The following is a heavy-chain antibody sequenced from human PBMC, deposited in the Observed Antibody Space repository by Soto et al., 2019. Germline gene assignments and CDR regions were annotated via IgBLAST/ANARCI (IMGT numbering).Heavy chain of an antibody. CDR3: GSPNPQRGSVFLCNY. Sequence: QVQLVQSGAEVKKPGSSVTVSCKASGGTFSSYTISWVRQAPGQGLEWLGRIIPILGIANYAQNFQGRLTITANKPKSTAYMELGSLRSEDTAVYYCGSPNPQRGSVFLCNYWGQGTLVTVSS. D-gene: IGHD3-10*02. J-gene: IGHJ4*02. CDR1: GGTFSSYT. CDR2: IIPILGIA. V-gene: IGHV1-69*02.